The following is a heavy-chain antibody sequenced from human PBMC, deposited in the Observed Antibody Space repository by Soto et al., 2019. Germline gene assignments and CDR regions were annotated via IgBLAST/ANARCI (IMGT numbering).Heavy chain of an antibody. Sequence: QVQLQESGPGLVKPSQTLSLTCTVSGGSISSGGYYWSWIRQHPGKGLEWIGYIYYSGSTYYNPSLKSRVTISVDTSKNQCCLKLSSVTAADTAVYYCARAQAGGGFPTFDYWGQGTLVTVSS. D-gene: IGHD2-15*01. CDR2: IYYSGST. CDR1: GGSISSGGYY. CDR3: ARAQAGGGFPTFDY. J-gene: IGHJ4*02. V-gene: IGHV4-31*03.